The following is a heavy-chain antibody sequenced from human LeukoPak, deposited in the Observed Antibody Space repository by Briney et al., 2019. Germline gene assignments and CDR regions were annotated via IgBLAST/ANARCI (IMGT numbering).Heavy chain of an antibody. Sequence: SETLSLTCTVSGGSISSYYWSWIRQPPGKGLEWIGYIYYRGSTNYNPSLKSRVTILVDTSKNQFSLKLSSVTAADTAVYYCARDMTLYDSMEGWFDPWGQGTLVTVSS. D-gene: IGHD2/OR15-2a*01. CDR3: ARDMTLYDSMEGWFDP. J-gene: IGHJ5*02. CDR2: IYYRGST. V-gene: IGHV4-59*01. CDR1: GGSISSYY.